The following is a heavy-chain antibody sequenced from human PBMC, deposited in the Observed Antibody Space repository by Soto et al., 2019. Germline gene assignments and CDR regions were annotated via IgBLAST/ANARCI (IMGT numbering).Heavy chain of an antibody. J-gene: IGHJ6*02. Sequence: ASVKVSCKASGYTFTGYYMHWVRQAPGQGLEWMGWINPNSGGTNCAQKFQGRVTMTRDTSISTAYMELSRLRSDDTAVYYCARDYSGYDLPYYYYGMDVWGQGTTVTVSS. CDR3: ARDYSGYDLPYYYYGMDV. CDR1: GYTFTGYY. CDR2: INPNSGGT. D-gene: IGHD5-12*01. V-gene: IGHV1-2*02.